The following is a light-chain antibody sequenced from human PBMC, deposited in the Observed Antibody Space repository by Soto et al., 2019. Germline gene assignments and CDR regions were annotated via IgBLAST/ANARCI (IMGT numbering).Light chain of an antibody. V-gene: IGLV2-14*01. CDR3: SSYTSSSTLSV. CDR2: EVS. CDR1: SSDVGGYND. Sequence: QSVLTQPASVSGSPGQSITISCTGTSSDVGGYNDVSWYQQHPGKAPKLMIYEVSNRPSGVSNRFSGSKSGNTASLTISGLEAEDEADYYCSSYTSSSTLSVFGGGTKLTVL. J-gene: IGLJ3*02.